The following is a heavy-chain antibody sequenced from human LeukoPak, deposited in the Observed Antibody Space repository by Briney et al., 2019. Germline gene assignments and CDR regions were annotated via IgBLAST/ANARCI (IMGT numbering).Heavy chain of an antibody. J-gene: IGHJ4*02. CDR3: AIQGSGSFINYY. Sequence: GGSLRLSCAASGFTFSSYAMSWVRQAPGKGLEWVSAISGSGGSTYYADPVKGRFTISRDNSKNTLYLQMNSLRLEDTAVYYCAIQGSGSFINYYWGQGTLVTVSS. CDR2: ISGSGGST. V-gene: IGHV3-23*01. CDR1: GFTFSSYA. D-gene: IGHD1-26*01.